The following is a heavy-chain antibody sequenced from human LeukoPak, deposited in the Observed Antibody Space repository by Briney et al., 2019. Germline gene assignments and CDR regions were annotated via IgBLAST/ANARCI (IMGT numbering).Heavy chain of an antibody. CDR2: ISNSGSTI. D-gene: IGHD6-19*01. Sequence: GGSLRLSCAASGFTFSSYEMNWVRQAPGKGLEWISYISNSGSTIYYADSAKGRFTISRDNAKNSLYLQMNSLRAEDTAVYYCARSPTGSGWYYFDYWGQGTLVTVSS. CDR3: ARSPTGSGWYYFDY. CDR1: GFTFSSYE. J-gene: IGHJ4*02. V-gene: IGHV3-48*03.